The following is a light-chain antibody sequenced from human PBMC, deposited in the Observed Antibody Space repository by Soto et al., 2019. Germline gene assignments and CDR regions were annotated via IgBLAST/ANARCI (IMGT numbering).Light chain of an antibody. CDR2: GAS. J-gene: IGKJ1*01. Sequence: EIVMTQSPVTLSVSPGERATLSCRASQSVSSNLAWYQQKPGQAPRLLIYGASTRATGIPARFSGSGSGTEFTLTISSLQSEDFAVYYCQQSNNWPPWTFGQGTKVEIK. CDR1: QSVSSN. CDR3: QQSNNWPPWT. V-gene: IGKV3-15*01.